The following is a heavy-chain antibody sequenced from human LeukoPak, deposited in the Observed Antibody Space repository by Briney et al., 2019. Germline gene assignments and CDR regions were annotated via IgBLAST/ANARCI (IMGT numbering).Heavy chain of an antibody. CDR3: ARNRYGDYVPYDY. CDR2: IYGGGST. Sequence: GGSLRLSCAASGFTVSSNYMSWVRQAPGKGLEWVSVIYGGGSTYYADSVKGRFTISRDNSKNTLYLQMNSLRAEDTAVYYCARNRYGDYVPYDYWGQGTLVTVSS. CDR1: GFTVSSNY. J-gene: IGHJ4*02. V-gene: IGHV3-66*02. D-gene: IGHD4-17*01.